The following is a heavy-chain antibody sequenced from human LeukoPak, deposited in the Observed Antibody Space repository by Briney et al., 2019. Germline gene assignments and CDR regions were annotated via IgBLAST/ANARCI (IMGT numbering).Heavy chain of an antibody. CDR2: IIPIFGTA. J-gene: IGHJ4*02. CDR1: GGTFRSYA. D-gene: IGHD4-11*01. CDR3: ASREVTTFVSDFDY. V-gene: IGHV1-69*05. Sequence: ASVKVSCKASGGTFRSYAISWVRQAPGQGLEWMGGIIPIFGTANYAQKFQGRVTITTDESTSTAYMELSSLRSEDTAVYYCASREVTTFVSDFDYWGQGTLVTVSS.